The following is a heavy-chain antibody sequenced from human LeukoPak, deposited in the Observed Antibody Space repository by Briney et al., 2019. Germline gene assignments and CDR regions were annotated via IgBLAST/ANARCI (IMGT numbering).Heavy chain of an antibody. CDR1: GFTFSTYA. J-gene: IGHJ5*02. D-gene: IGHD3-9*01. CDR2: INGSGGST. CDR3: AKLHHFDWLLVSNWFDP. V-gene: IGHV3-23*01. Sequence: GGSLSPSCAASGFTFSTYAMSWVRQAPGQGLEWVSGINGSGGSTYYADSVKGRFTISRDNSKNTLYLQMNSLRAEDTALYYCAKLHHFDWLLVSNWFDPWGRGTLVTVSS.